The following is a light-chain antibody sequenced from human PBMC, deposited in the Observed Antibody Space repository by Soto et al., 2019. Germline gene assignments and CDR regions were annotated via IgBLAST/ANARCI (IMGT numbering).Light chain of an antibody. Sequence: SLLTQPPSVSGAPGQRVTISCTGSSSNIGAGYDVHWYQHLPGTAPKLLIYSNNQRPSGVPDRFSGSKSGTSASLAISGLRSEDEADYYCATWDDSLSGHYVFGTGTKVTVL. CDR2: SNN. V-gene: IGLV1-47*02. J-gene: IGLJ1*01. CDR3: ATWDDSLSGHYV. CDR1: SSNIGAGYD.